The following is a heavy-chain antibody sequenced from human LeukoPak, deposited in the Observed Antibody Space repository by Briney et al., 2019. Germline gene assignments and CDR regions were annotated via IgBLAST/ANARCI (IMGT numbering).Heavy chain of an antibody. Sequence: GRSLRLSCVASGFTFSSYAMHWVRQAPGKGLEWVAVISYDGSNKYYADAVKGRFTISRDNSKNTLYLQMNSLRAEDTAVYYCAKFRYDYVWGSYRYYFDYWGQGTLVTVSS. J-gene: IGHJ4*02. CDR2: ISYDGSNK. D-gene: IGHD3-16*02. CDR1: GFTFSSYA. V-gene: IGHV3-30-3*02. CDR3: AKFRYDYVWGSYRYYFDY.